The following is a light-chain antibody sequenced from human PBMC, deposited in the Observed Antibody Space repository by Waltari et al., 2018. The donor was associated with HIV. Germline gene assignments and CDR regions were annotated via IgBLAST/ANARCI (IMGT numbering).Light chain of an antibody. CDR1: SSDIGYYDC. CDR3: SSYTRRGTVV. CDR2: EVT. J-gene: IGLJ2*01. V-gene: IGLV2-14*01. Sequence: QSALTQPASVSGSPGQSIVLPCTGSSSDIGYYDCVSWYQQYPGQAPKALIYEVTSRPSGTSSRFSGSKSATTAFLAISKLQTDDEADYFCSSYTRRGTVVFGGGTRLTVL.